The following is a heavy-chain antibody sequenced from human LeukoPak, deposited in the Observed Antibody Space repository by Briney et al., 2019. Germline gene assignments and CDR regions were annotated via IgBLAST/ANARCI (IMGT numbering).Heavy chain of an antibody. CDR1: GGSISSYY. Sequence: SETLSLTCTVSGGSISSYYWTWILQPAGKGPEWIGRIHASGSTNYNPSLKSRVNMSVDTSKNQFSLKLNSVTAADTAVYYCARVTDPRYNWFDPWGQGTLVTVSS. J-gene: IGHJ5*02. CDR2: IHASGST. D-gene: IGHD2-21*02. V-gene: IGHV4-4*07. CDR3: ARVTDPRYNWFDP.